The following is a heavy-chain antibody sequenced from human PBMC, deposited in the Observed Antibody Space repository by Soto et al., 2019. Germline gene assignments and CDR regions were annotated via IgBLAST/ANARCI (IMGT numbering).Heavy chain of an antibody. V-gene: IGHV5-10-1*01. D-gene: IGHD3-9*01. CDR1: GYSFTSYW. Sequence: GESLKISCKGSGYSFTSYWISWVRQMPGKGLEWMGRIDPSDSYTNYSPSFQGHVTISADKSISTAYLQWSSLKASDTAMYYCARGYYDILTGSVFAYWGQGTLVTVSS. CDR3: ARGYYDILTGSVFAY. CDR2: IDPSDSYT. J-gene: IGHJ4*02.